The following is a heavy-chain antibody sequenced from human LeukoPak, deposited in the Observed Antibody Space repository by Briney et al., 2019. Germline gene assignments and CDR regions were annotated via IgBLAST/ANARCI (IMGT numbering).Heavy chain of an antibody. D-gene: IGHD1-26*01. J-gene: IGHJ4*02. Sequence: GASVKVSCKASGYTFTSYDINWVRQATGQGLEWMGWMNPNSGNTGYAQKFQGRVTMTRNTSISTAYMELSSLRSEDTAVYYCAKESYGVLGNYFDYWGQGTLVTVSS. CDR2: MNPNSGNT. CDR1: GYTFTSYD. CDR3: AKESYGVLGNYFDY. V-gene: IGHV1-8*01.